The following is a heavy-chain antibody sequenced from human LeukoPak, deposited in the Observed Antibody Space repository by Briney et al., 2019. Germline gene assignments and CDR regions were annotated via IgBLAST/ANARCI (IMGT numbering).Heavy chain of an antibody. V-gene: IGHV3-33*01. J-gene: IGHJ4*02. Sequence: GSLRLSCAASGFTFSSYGMHWVRQAPGKGLEWVAVIWYDGSNKYYADSVKGRFTISRDNSKNTLYLQMNSLRAEDTAVYYCARDTRNYDSSGYYDFDYWGQGTLVTVSS. CDR1: GFTFSSYG. D-gene: IGHD3-22*01. CDR2: IWYDGSNK. CDR3: ARDTRNYDSSGYYDFDY.